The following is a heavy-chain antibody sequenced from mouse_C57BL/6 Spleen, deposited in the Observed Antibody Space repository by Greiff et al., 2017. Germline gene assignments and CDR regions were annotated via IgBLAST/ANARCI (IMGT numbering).Heavy chain of an antibody. Sequence: QVQLQQSGAELVRPGASVTLSCKASGYTFTDYEMHWVKQTPVHGLEWIGAIDPETGGTAYNQKFKGKAILTADKSSSTAYMELRSLTSEDSAVYYCTRDVGYYGYWGQGTTLTVSS. V-gene: IGHV1-15*01. CDR2: IDPETGGT. J-gene: IGHJ2*01. CDR1: GYTFTDYE. CDR3: TRDVGYYGY.